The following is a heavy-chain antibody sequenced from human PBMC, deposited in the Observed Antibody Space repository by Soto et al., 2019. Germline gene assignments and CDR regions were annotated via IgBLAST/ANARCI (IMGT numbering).Heavy chain of an antibody. D-gene: IGHD2-8*01. CDR1: GFTFSIYG. CDR2: VSANNGHT. Sequence: AASVKVSCKASGFTFSIYGLNWVRQAPGQGLEWMGWVSANNGHTNYAQNLQGRVSMTTDTSTSTAYMELRGLTFDDTAVYYCARDIESVTAKHFFYYYARALWG. J-gene: IGHJ6*01. CDR3: ARDIESVTAKHFFYYYARAL. V-gene: IGHV1-18*01.